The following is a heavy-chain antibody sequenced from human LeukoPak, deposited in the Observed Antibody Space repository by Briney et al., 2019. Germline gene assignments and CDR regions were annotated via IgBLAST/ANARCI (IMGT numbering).Heavy chain of an antibody. CDR3: AKDKPSPGWRAWYMDV. Sequence: GGSLRLSCTASGFTFSSYAMSWVRQAPGKGLERVSTISDSGGSTYYADSVKGRFTISRDNSKNTLYLRMNSLRAEDTAVYYCAKDKPSPGWRAWYMDVWGKGTAVTVSS. CDR1: GFTFSSYA. J-gene: IGHJ6*04. V-gene: IGHV3-23*01. D-gene: IGHD2-15*01. CDR2: ISDSGGST.